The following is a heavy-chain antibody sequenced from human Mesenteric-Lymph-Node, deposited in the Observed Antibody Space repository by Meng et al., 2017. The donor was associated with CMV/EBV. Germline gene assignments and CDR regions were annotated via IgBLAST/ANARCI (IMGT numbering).Heavy chain of an antibody. CDR1: GFTFSIYS. CDR3: ARDDFGVVTNY. V-gene: IGHV3-21*01. Sequence: GGSLRLSCAASGFTFSIYSMNWVRQAPGKGLEWVSSITSSSDYIYYADSVKGRFTISRDNAKNSLYLQMNSLRAEDTAVYYCARDDFGVVTNYWGQGTLVTVSS. D-gene: IGHD3-3*01. CDR2: ITSSSDYI. J-gene: IGHJ4*02.